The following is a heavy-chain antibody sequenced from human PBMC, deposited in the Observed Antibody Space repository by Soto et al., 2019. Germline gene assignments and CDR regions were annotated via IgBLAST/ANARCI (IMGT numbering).Heavy chain of an antibody. D-gene: IGHD6-13*01. Sequence: GGSLRLSCAAYGFTFSSYAMSWVRQAPGKGLEWVSAISGSGGSTYYADSVKGRFTISRDNSKNTLYLQMNSLRAEDTAVYYCAKDIGYSSSWSDAFDIWGQGTMVTVSS. CDR3: AKDIGYSSSWSDAFDI. CDR1: GFTFSSYA. CDR2: ISGSGGST. J-gene: IGHJ3*02. V-gene: IGHV3-23*01.